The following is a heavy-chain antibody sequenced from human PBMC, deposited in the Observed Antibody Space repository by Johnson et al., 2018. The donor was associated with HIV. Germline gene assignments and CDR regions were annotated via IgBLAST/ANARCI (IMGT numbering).Heavy chain of an antibody. D-gene: IGHD5-18*01. CDR3: ARGSGDGYSYGLTPDAFDI. Sequence: QEQLVESGGGVVQPGRSLRLSCAASGFTFSGYGMHWVRQAPGKGLEWVAVISYDGSNKYYADSVKGRFAISRDNSKNTLYLQMNSLRAEDTAVCYCARGSGDGYSYGLTPDAFDIWGQGTMVTVSS. V-gene: IGHV3-30*03. CDR2: ISYDGSNK. J-gene: IGHJ3*02. CDR1: GFTFSGYG.